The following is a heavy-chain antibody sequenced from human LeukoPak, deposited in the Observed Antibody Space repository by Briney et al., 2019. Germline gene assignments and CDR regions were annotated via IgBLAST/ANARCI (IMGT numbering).Heavy chain of an antibody. D-gene: IGHD5-18*01. V-gene: IGHV1-8*03. CDR1: GYTFTSYD. CDR2: MNPNSGNT. J-gene: IGHJ6*03. Sequence: GASVKVSCKASGYTFTSYDINWVRQATGQGLEWMGWMNPNSGNTGYAQKFQGRVTITRNTSISTAYMELSSLRSEDTAVYYCARTVGIQLWFNYYYYMDVWGKGTTVTVSS. CDR3: ARTVGIQLWFNYYYYMDV.